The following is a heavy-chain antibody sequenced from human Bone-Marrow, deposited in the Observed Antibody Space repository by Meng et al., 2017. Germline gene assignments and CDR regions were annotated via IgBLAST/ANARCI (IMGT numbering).Heavy chain of an antibody. CDR2: ISGSGGST. CDR3: AKGEYSSGWGADDAFDI. Sequence: GGSLRLSCAASGFTVSSNYMSWVRQAPGKGLEWVSAISGSGGSTYYADSVKGRFTISRDNSKNTLYLQMNSLRAEDTAVYYCAKGEYSSGWGADDAFDIWGQGTMVTVSS. D-gene: IGHD6-19*01. J-gene: IGHJ3*02. V-gene: IGHV3-23*01. CDR1: GFTVSSNY.